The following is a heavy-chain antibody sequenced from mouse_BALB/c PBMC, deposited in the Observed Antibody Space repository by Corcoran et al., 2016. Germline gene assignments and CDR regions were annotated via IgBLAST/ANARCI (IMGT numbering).Heavy chain of an antibody. J-gene: IGHJ2*01. CDR2: INPYNDGT. CDR1: GYTFTSYV. V-gene: IGHV1S136*01. CDR3: ASYYGYYFDY. D-gene: IGHD1-2*01. Sequence: EVQLQQSGPELVQPGASVTMSCKASGYTFTSYVMHWVKQKPGQGLEWIGYINPYNDGTKYNEKFKGKATLTSDKSSSTAYMELSSLTSEDSAVYYCASYYGYYFDYWGQGTTLTVSS.